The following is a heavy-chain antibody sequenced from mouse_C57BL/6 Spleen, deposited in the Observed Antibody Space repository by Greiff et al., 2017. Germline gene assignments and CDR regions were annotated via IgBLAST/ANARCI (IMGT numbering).Heavy chain of an antibody. Sequence: VQLQQSGPGLVKPSQSLSLTCSVTGYSITSGYYWNWIRQFPGNKLEWMGYISYDGSNNYNPSLKNRISITRDTSKNQFFLKLNSVTTEDTATYYCARDRVDDDEVYFDYWGQGTTLTVSS. J-gene: IGHJ2*01. V-gene: IGHV3-6*01. CDR1: GYSITSGYY. D-gene: IGHD2-4*01. CDR2: ISYDGSN. CDR3: ARDRVDDDEVYFDY.